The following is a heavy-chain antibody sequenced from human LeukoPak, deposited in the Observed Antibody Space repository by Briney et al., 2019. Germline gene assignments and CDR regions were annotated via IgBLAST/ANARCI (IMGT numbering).Heavy chain of an antibody. CDR2: ISSSGSTI. CDR1: GFTFSSYE. J-gene: IGHJ4*02. V-gene: IGHV3-48*03. D-gene: IGHD3-10*01. Sequence: PGGSLRLSCAASGFTFSSYEMNWVRQAPGKGLEWVSYISSSGSTIYYADSVKGRFTISRVNAKNSLYLQMNSLRAEDTAVYYCARDVLVRGPPDYWGQGTLVTVSS. CDR3: ARDVLVRGPPDY.